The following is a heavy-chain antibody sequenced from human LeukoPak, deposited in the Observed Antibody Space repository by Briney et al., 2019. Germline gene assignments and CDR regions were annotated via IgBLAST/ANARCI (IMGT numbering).Heavy chain of an antibody. D-gene: IGHD4-17*01. Sequence: SETLSLTCTVSGGSISSYYWSWIRQPAGKGLEWIGRIYTSGSTNYNPSLKSRVTTSVDTSKNQFSLKLSSVTAAETAVYYCASGILYGDYLRYWGQGTPVTVSS. V-gene: IGHV4-4*07. J-gene: IGHJ4*02. CDR2: IYTSGST. CDR1: GGSISSYY. CDR3: ASGILYGDYLRY.